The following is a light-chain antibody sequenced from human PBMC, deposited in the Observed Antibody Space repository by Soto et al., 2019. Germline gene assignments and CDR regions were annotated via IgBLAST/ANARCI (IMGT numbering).Light chain of an antibody. J-gene: IGLJ3*02. Sequence: QSVLTQPASVSGSPGQSITISCTGTSSDVGRYNLVSWYQQHPGKAPKLMIYEDSKRPSGVSNRFSGSKSGNTASLTISGLQAEDEADYYCCSYAGSNWVFGGGTKLTVL. V-gene: IGLV2-23*01. CDR1: SSDVGRYNL. CDR3: CSYAGSNWV. CDR2: EDS.